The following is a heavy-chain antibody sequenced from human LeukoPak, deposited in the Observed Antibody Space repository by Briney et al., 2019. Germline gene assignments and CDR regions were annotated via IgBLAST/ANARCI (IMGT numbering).Heavy chain of an antibody. CDR3: ARDRLLDY. Sequence: GASVKVSCKASGGTFSSYAISWVRQAPGQGLEWMGWINPNSGDTNYAQKFQGRVTMTRDTSISTAYMELSRLRSDDTAVYYCARDRLLDYWGQGTLVTVSS. J-gene: IGHJ4*02. V-gene: IGHV1-2*02. CDR2: INPNSGDT. CDR1: GGTFSSYA. D-gene: IGHD6-6*01.